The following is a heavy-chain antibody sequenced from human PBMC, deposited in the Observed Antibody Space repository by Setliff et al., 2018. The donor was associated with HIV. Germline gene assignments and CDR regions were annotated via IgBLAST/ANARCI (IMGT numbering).Heavy chain of an antibody. CDR1: GFTFRSYW. J-gene: IGHJ6*03. D-gene: IGHD3-10*01. CDR2: INSDGSST. V-gene: IGHV3-74*01. Sequence: VGSLRLSCAASGFTFRSYWMHWVRQAPGNGLVWVSRINSDGSSTSYADSVKGRFTISRDNAKNTVYLQMDGLRAEDMAMYYCARGGTVIRGISVYYYYMDVWGKGTAVTVSS. CDR3: ARGGTVIRGISVYYYYMDV.